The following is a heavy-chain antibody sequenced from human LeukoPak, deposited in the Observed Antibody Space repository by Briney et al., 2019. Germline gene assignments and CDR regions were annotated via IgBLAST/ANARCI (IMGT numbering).Heavy chain of an antibody. D-gene: IGHD6-6*01. V-gene: IGHV4-59*01. J-gene: IGHJ5*02. CDR1: GGSISSYY. CDR2: IYYSGST. CDR3: ARGGIAARPDWFDP. Sequence: SETLSLTCTVSGGSISSYYWSWLRQPPGEGLEWIGYIYYSGSTNYNPSLTGRVTISVDTSKNQFSLKLSSVTAADTAVYYCARGGIAARPDWFDPWGQGTLVTVSS.